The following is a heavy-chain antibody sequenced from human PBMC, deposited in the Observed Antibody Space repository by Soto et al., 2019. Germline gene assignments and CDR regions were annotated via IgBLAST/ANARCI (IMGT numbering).Heavy chain of an antibody. Sequence: PWGSLRLSCTASGFPFSSYAMHWVRQAPGKGLEWVAVISYDGSNKSYADSVKGRFTISRDNSKNTLYLQMNSLRAEDTAVYYSRAATSHFDYWGQGTLVTVSS. D-gene: IGHD2-15*01. J-gene: IGHJ4*02. CDR1: GFPFSSYA. V-gene: IGHV3-30-3*01. CDR2: ISYDGSNK. CDR3: RAATSHFDY.